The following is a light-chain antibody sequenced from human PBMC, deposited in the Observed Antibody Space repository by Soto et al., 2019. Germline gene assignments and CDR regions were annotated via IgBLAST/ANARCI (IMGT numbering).Light chain of an antibody. CDR2: GAS. CDR3: HQYGRSPPFT. V-gene: IGKV3-20*01. Sequence: EIVLTQSPGTLSLSPGERATLSCRASQSVSSTYIAWYQQHPGRAPRLLIYGASSRATGIPDRFSGSGSGTDFTLTISRLEPEDCAVYFCHQYGRSPPFTFGQGTKVEIK. CDR1: QSVSSTY. J-gene: IGKJ2*01.